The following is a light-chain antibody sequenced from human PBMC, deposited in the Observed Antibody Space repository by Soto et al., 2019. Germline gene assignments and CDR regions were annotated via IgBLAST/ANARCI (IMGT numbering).Light chain of an antibody. CDR1: QSVSSSY. V-gene: IGKV3-20*01. J-gene: IGKJ5*01. CDR2: GAS. CDR3: QQYGSSPVT. Sequence: EIVLTQSPGTLSLSPGERATLSCRASQSVSSSYLAWYQQKPGQAPRLLIYGASSRATGIPDRFSGSGAGTDFTLTISRLEPEDFAVYFCQQYGSSPVTFGQGTRLEIK.